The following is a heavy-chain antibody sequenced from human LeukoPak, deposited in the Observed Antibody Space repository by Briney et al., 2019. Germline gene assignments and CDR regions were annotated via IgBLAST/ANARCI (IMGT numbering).Heavy chain of an antibody. CDR3: ARAGYYYDSSGLNWFDP. Sequence: PSETLSLTCAVYGGSFSGYYWSWIRQPPGKGLEWIGEINHSGSTNYNPSLKSRITISVDTSKNQFSLKLSSVTAADTAVYYCARAGYYYDSSGLNWFDPWGQGTLVTASS. J-gene: IGHJ5*02. CDR1: GGSFSGYY. V-gene: IGHV4-34*01. CDR2: INHSGST. D-gene: IGHD3-22*01.